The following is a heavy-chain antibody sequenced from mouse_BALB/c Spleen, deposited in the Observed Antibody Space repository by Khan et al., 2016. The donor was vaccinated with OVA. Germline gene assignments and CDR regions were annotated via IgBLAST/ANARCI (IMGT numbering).Heavy chain of an antibody. J-gene: IGHJ3*01. CDR3: ARGYFGNYEFAY. CDR1: GYTFTNYW. V-gene: IGHV1S132*01. CDR2: IFPGTGTT. D-gene: IGHD2-1*01. Sequence: QVRLQQSGAELVKPGASVKLSCKTSGYTFTNYWIQWVKQRPGQGLGWIGEIFPGTGTTYYNENFKAKATLTIDTSSSTAYMQLSSLTSEDSAGYFCARGYFGNYEFAYWGQGTLVTVSA.